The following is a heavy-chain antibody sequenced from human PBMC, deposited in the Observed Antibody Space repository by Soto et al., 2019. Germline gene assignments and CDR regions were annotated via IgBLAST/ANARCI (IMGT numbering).Heavy chain of an antibody. CDR2: ISSSSSTI. J-gene: IGHJ3*02. Sequence: EVQLVESGGGLVQPGGSLRLSCAASGFTFSSYSMNWVRQAPGKGLERVSYISSSSSTIYYADSVKGRFTISRDNAXXSLYLQMNSLRDEDTAVYYCARDWRDGYNWDAFDIWGQGTMVTVSS. CDR3: ARDWRDGYNWDAFDI. D-gene: IGHD5-12*01. V-gene: IGHV3-48*02. CDR1: GFTFSSYS.